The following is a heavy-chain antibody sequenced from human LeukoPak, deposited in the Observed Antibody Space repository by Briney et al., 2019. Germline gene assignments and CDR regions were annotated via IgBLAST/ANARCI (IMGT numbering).Heavy chain of an antibody. CDR1: GYIFTSYY. V-gene: IGHV1-46*01. CDR2: INPSGGST. J-gene: IGHJ4*02. CDR3: ASPKAYDSSGYSLGY. D-gene: IGHD3-22*01. Sequence: ASVKVSCKASGYIFTSYYMHWVRQAPGQGLEWMGIINPSGGSTSYAQKFQGRVTMTRDTSTSTVYMELSSLRSEDTAVYYCASPKAYDSSGYSLGYWGQGTLVTVSS.